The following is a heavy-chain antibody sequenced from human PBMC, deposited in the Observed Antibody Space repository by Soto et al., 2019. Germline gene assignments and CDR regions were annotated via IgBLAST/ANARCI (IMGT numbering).Heavy chain of an antibody. D-gene: IGHD6-13*01. CDR2: MNPNSGNT. J-gene: IGHJ5*02. Sequence: VQLVRSGAEVKKPGASVKVSCKASGYTFTSYDINWVRQATGQGLEWMGWMNPNSGNTGYAQKFQAIVTMTSNTSISTAYIELSSLRSEDTAVYYCARGLAAAGNWFDPWGQGTLVTVSS. CDR3: ARGLAAAGNWFDP. CDR1: GYTFTSYD. V-gene: IGHV1-8*01.